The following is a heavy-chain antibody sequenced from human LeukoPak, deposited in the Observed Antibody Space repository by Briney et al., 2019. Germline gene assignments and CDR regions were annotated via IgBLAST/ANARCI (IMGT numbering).Heavy chain of an antibody. CDR1: GITLSNYG. CDR2: ISDSGGRT. CDR3: AKRGVVIRVILVGFHKEAYYFDS. D-gene: IGHD3-22*01. J-gene: IGHJ4*02. V-gene: IGHV3-23*01. Sequence: GGSLRLSCAVSGITLSNYGMSWVRQAPGKGLEWVSGISDSGGRTNYADSVKGRFTIPRDNPKNTLYLQMNTLRAEDTAVYFCAKRGVVIRVILVGFHKEAYYFDSWGQGALVTVSS.